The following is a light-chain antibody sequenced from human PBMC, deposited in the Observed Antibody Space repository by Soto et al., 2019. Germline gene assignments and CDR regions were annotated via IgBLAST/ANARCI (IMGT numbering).Light chain of an antibody. Sequence: DVQMTHSPSSLSASVRDRVTITCRASQGITTYLAWYQQKAGKPPQLLIYGASFLRSGVPSRFSGSGSGTDFTLTISSLQPEDVGTYYCQKYNSAHSWTFGQGTKV. CDR3: QKYNSAHSWT. CDR1: QGITTY. V-gene: IGKV1-27*01. J-gene: IGKJ1*01. CDR2: GAS.